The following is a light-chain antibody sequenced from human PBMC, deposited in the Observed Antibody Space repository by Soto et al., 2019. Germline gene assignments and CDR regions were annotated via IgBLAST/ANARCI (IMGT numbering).Light chain of an antibody. CDR1: QSVFSNSNNKKY. CDR2: WAS. J-gene: IGKJ1*01. Sequence: DIVMTPSADSLAVSLGERATINCKSSQSVFSNSNNKKYLAWYQQKPGQPPKLLIHWASIRESGVPDRFSGRGSGTDFTLTINSLKAEDVAVYYCQQYYSTPWTFGQGTQVQIK. CDR3: QQYYSTPWT. V-gene: IGKV4-1*01.